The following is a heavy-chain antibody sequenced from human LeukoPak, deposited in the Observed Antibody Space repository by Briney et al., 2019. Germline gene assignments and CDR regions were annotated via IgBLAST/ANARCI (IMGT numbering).Heavy chain of an antibody. V-gene: IGHV3-21*04. D-gene: IGHD5-18*01. CDR2: ISSSSSYI. Sequence: GGSLRLSCAASGFTFSSYSMTWVRQAPGKGLEWVSSISSSSSYIYYADSVKGRFTISRDNAKNSLYLQMNSLRAEDTAVYYCARGKKSYGYPNFDYWGQGTLVTVSS. CDR3: ARGKKSYGYPNFDY. J-gene: IGHJ4*02. CDR1: GFTFSSYS.